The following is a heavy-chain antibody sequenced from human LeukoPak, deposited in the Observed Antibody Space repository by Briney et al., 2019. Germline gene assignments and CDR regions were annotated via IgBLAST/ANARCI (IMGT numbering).Heavy chain of an antibody. D-gene: IGHD5-18*01. J-gene: IGHJ4*02. CDR3: AKGGLWDTAMVL. CDR2: IGSSDSNI. Sequence: GVSLRLSCAASGFILSDYYMSWIRQAPGKGLEWVSYIGSSDSNIKYADSVKGRFTLSRDNAKNSLYLQMNSLRIEDTAVYYCAKGGLWDTAMVLWGQGTLVTVSS. CDR1: GFILSDYY. V-gene: IGHV3-11*01.